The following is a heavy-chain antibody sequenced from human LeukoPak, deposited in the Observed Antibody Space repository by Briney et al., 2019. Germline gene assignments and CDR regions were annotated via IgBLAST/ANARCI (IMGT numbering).Heavy chain of an antibody. D-gene: IGHD2-15*01. CDR3: ARLVEYCSGSSCYTNWFDP. J-gene: IGHJ5*02. V-gene: IGHV4-39*01. CDR2: IYYSGST. Sequence: SETLSLTCTVSGGSISSSSYYWGWIRQPPGEGLEWIGSIYYSGSTYYNPSLKSRVTISVDTSKNQFSLKLSSVTAADTAVYYCARLVEYCSGSSCYTNWFDPWGQGTLVTVSS. CDR1: GGSISSSSYY.